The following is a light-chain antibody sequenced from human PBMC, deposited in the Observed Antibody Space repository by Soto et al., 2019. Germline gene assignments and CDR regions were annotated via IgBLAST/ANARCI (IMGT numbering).Light chain of an antibody. V-gene: IGKV3-20*01. CDR3: QQYGTSPRT. CDR1: QSISSTY. J-gene: IGKJ3*01. Sequence: EIVLTQSPGTLSLSPGERATLYCRASQSISSTYLAWYQQKPGQAPRLLIYGASSRATGIPDRFSGSGSGTDFTLTISRLEPEDFAVYYCQQYGTSPRTFGPGTTVDIK. CDR2: GAS.